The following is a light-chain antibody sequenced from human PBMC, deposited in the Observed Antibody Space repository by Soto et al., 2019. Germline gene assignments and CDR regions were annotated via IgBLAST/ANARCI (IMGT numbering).Light chain of an antibody. J-gene: IGKJ2*01. Sequence: EIVLTQSPATLSLSPGERATLSCRASQSVSSYLAWYQQKPGQAPRLLSYDASNRATGIPARFSGNGSGPDFTLTIRSLEPEALAVDYCQQRSNWPPMYTFGQGTKLEIK. CDR1: QSVSSY. CDR2: DAS. V-gene: IGKV3-11*01. CDR3: QQRSNWPPMYT.